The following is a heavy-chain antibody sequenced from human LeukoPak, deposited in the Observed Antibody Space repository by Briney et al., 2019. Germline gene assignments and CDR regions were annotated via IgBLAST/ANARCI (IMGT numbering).Heavy chain of an antibody. D-gene: IGHD6-13*01. V-gene: IGHV4-31*03. CDR2: IYYSGNT. J-gene: IGHJ4*02. CDR3: TRGYSSTWYEDN. CDR1: GGTFSTGGYY. Sequence: SETLSLTCTVSGGTFSTGGYYWSWIRQHPGKGLEWIEYIYYSGNTYYNPSLKSRVAISIDTSKNQFSLKLSSVTAADTAVYYCTRGYSSTWYEDNWGQGTLVTVSS.